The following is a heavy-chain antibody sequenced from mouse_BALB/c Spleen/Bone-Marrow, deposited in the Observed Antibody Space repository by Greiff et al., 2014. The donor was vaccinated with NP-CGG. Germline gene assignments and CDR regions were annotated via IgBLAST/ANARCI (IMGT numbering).Heavy chain of an antibody. V-gene: IGHV1S41*01. J-gene: IGHJ2*01. D-gene: IGHD1-1*01. Sequence: DLVKPGASVKLSCKASGYSFTSYWINWIKQRPGQGLEWIVRIAPGSDTTYYNEMFKGKAALTVDTSSTTAYIQLSSLSSEDSAVYFCARFPFYYGSSFYYFDYWGQGTTLTVSS. CDR3: ARFPFYYGSSFYYFDY. CDR2: IAPGSDTT. CDR1: GYSFTSYW.